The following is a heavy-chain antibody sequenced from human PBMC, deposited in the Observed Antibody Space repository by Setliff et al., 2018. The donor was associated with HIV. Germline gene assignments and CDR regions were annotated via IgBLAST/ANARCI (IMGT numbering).Heavy chain of an antibody. Sequence: PSETLSLTCTVSRGSFSGYSWNWIRQSPDKGLEWIGQIYSSGSTNSNPSLKSRITMSIDTSKKQFSLRLTSVTAADTAVYYCARGVRDNSGWMKNWFDPWGQGTLVTVSS. J-gene: IGHJ5*02. D-gene: IGHD6-19*01. CDR2: IYSSGST. CDR1: RGSFSGYS. CDR3: ARGVRDNSGWMKNWFDP. V-gene: IGHV4-4*07.